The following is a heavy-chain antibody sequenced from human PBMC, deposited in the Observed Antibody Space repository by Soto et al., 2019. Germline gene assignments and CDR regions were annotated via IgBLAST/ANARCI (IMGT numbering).Heavy chain of an antibody. V-gene: IGHV3-23*01. Sequence: GGALRLSCAASGFTSSSYSMSWVRQAPGKGLEWVSAISGSGANAYYADSVKGRFTISRDNAKSTLYLQMNSLRAEDTAVYYCAKDISGWYQWDYWGQGTLVTVSS. J-gene: IGHJ4*02. CDR1: GFTSSSYS. CDR3: AKDISGWYQWDY. D-gene: IGHD6-19*01. CDR2: ISGSGANA.